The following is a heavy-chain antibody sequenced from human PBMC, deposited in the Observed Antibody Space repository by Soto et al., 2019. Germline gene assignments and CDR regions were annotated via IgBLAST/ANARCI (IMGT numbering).Heavy chain of an antibody. J-gene: IGHJ6*02. CDR3: ARDVYSRVEGIYYGMDV. V-gene: IGHV3-53*01. D-gene: IGHD4-4*01. Sequence: PGGSLRLSCAASGFTVSSNYMSWVRQAPGKGLEWVSVIYSGGSTYYADSVKGRFTISRDNSKNTLYLQMNSLRAEDTAVYYCARDVYSRVEGIYYGMDVWGQGTTVTVSS. CDR2: IYSGGST. CDR1: GFTVSSNY.